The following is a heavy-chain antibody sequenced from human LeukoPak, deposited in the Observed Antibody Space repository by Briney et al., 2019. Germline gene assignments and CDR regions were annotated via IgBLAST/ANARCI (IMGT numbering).Heavy chain of an antibody. V-gene: IGHV1-69*10. CDR3: ARYQGVTAPPPYGLDV. J-gene: IGHJ6*02. D-gene: IGHD5-18*01. CDR1: GLTFLSSD. CDR2: INPVLNLT. Sequence: LGELFSKTSGLTFLSSDITWVRQAPAQGLGWGAGINPVLNLTSYAQKFQGSLTITGDNSRSTVYMELSSLRAEETAVYYCARYQGVTAPPPYGLDVWGQGTTVIVSS.